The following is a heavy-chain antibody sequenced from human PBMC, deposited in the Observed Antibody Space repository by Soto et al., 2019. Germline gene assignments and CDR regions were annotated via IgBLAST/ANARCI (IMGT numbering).Heavy chain of an antibody. CDR2: ISSSSSYI. CDR1: GFTFSSYN. J-gene: IGHJ4*02. Sequence: PGGSLRLSCAASGFTFSSYNMNWVRQAPGKGLEWVSSISSSSSYIYYADSVKGRFTISRDNAKNSLYLQMNSLRAEDTAVYYCARTPLVAMARGDYFDYWGQGTLVTVSS. V-gene: IGHV3-21*01. CDR3: ARTPLVAMARGDYFDY. D-gene: IGHD3-10*01.